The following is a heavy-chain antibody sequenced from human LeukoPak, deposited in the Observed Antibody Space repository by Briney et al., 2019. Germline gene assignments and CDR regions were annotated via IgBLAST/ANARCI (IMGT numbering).Heavy chain of an antibody. CDR1: GYTFTGYY. V-gene: IGHV1-2*04. J-gene: IGHJ5*02. CDR3: ARDEEHNWFDP. D-gene: IGHD1-26*01. CDR2: IYPNSSGT. Sequence: AGVKVSCKASGYTFTGYYMHWVRQAPGQGREWVGWIYPNSSGTNYAQKFQGWVTITRDTSISTAYMELSRLRSDDTAVYYCARDEEHNWFDPWGQGTLVTVSS.